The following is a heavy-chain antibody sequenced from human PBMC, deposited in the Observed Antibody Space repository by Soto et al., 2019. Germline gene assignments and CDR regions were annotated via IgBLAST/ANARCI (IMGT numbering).Heavy chain of an antibody. CDR1: GFAFSDYG. D-gene: IGHD6-13*01. Sequence: GGSLRLSCAASGFAFSDYGMHWVRQAPGKGLEWVAVIWYDGSKRYYVDSVKGRFTISRDNSNNTLYLQMNSLRAEDSAVYYCARGLRSSGYAMDVWGQGTTVTVSS. CDR3: ARGLRSSGYAMDV. CDR2: IWYDGSKR. J-gene: IGHJ6*02. V-gene: IGHV3-33*01.